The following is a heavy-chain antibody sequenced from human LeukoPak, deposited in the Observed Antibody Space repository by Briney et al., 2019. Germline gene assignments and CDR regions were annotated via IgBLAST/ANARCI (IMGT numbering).Heavy chain of an antibody. V-gene: IGHV1-2*02. D-gene: IGHD5-24*01. CDR2: INLRTGGT. Sequence: ASVKVSCKASGFPFTDFYIHWVRQAPGQGLEWMGEINLRTGGTKYVQNLQGRVTMTRDTSITTAYVELSRLTSDDTAMYCCARDSASESHAYTFDYWGQGALVTVSS. CDR1: GFPFTDFY. J-gene: IGHJ4*02. CDR3: ARDSASESHAYTFDY.